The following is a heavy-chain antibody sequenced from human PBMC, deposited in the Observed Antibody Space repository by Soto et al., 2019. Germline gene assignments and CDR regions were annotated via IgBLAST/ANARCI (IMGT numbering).Heavy chain of an antibody. CDR3: SRDYDDFYCVSTHRYSDYGMDV. CDR2: ISSSSRTI. V-gene: IGHV3-48*01. D-gene: IGHD3-16*01. J-gene: IGHJ6*02. Sequence: GGSLRLSCAASGFTFSSYSMNWVRQAPGKGLEWVSYISSSSRTIYYADSVKGRFTISRDNAKNSLYLQMNSMRAEDTAVYYCSRDYDDFYCVSTHRYSDYGMDVWGQGPTVTVSS. CDR1: GFTFSSYS.